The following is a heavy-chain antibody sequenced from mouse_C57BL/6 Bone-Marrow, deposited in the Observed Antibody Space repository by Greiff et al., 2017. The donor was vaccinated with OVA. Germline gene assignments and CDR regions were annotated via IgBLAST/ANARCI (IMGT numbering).Heavy chain of an antibody. V-gene: IGHV1-63*01. CDR2: IYPGGGYT. CDR3: ARGCYWAMDY. J-gene: IGHJ4*01. Sequence: VKLMESGAELVRPGPSVKMSCKASGYTFTNYWIGWAKQRPGHGLEWIGDIYPGGGYTNYNEKFKGKATLTADKSSSTAYMQFSSLTSEDSAIYYCARGCYWAMDYWGQGTSVTVSS. CDR1: GYTFTNYW. D-gene: IGHD1-1*01.